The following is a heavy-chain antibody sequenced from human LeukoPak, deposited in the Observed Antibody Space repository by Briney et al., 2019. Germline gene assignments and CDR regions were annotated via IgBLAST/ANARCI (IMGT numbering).Heavy chain of an antibody. CDR2: INHSGST. CDR3: ARARPPWPLQYQLPVYGMDV. D-gene: IGHD2-2*01. Sequence: PSETLSLTCAVYGGSFSGYYWSWIRQPPGKGLEWIGEINHSGSTNYNPSLRSRVTISVDTSKNQFSLKLSSVTAADTAVYYCARARPPWPLQYQLPVYGMDVWGQGTTVTVSS. V-gene: IGHV4-34*01. J-gene: IGHJ6*02. CDR1: GGSFSGYY.